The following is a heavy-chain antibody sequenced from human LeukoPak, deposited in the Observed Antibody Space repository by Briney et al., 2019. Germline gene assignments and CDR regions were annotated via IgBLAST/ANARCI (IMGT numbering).Heavy chain of an antibody. D-gene: IGHD3-22*01. CDR3: ARDIAAAGDYYDSSGYYLF. Sequence: GGSLRLSCAASGFNFNTYWMSWVRQAPGRGLEWGANIKQDGSEKFYVDSLKGRFTISRDNSKNSMYLQMNSLRAEDTAVYYCARDIAAAGDYYDSSGYYLFWGQGTLVTVSS. CDR2: IKQDGSEK. J-gene: IGHJ4*02. CDR1: GFNFNTYW. V-gene: IGHV3-7*01.